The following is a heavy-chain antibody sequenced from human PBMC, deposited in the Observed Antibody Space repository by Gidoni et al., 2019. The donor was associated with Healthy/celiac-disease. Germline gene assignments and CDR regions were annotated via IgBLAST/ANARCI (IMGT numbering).Heavy chain of an antibody. J-gene: IGHJ4*02. D-gene: IGHD2-21*02. CDR3: ARQGCGGDCYSGY. CDR1: GGTFSSYT. CDR2: IIPILGIA. Sequence: QVQLVQSGAEVKKPGSSVKVSCKASGGTFSSYTISWVRQAPGQGLEWMGRIIPILGIANYAQKFQGRVTITADKSTSTAYMELSSLRSEDTAVYYCARQGCGGDCYSGYWGQGTLVTVSS. V-gene: IGHV1-69*02.